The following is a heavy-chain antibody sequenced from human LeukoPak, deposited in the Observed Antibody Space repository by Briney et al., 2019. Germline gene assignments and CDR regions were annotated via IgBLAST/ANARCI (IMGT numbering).Heavy chain of an antibody. CDR2: IKQDGSEK. V-gene: IGHV3-7*01. CDR1: GFTFSSYW. Sequence: GGSLRLSCAASGFTFSSYWMSWVRQAPGKGLEWVANIKQDGSEKYYVDSVKGRFTISRDNAKNSLYLQMNSLRAEDTAVYYCARDLRFVETKGPAAREPQRYWGQGTLVTVSS. J-gene: IGHJ4*02. CDR3: ARDLRFVETKGPAAREPQRY. D-gene: IGHD2-2*01.